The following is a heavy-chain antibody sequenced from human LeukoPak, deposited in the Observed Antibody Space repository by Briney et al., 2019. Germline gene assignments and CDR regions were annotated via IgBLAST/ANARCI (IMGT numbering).Heavy chain of an antibody. D-gene: IGHD1-26*01. CDR3: ARVGGSFPSALDF. Sequence: PGESLKISCKGSGYTFTSYWIGLVRQMPGEGLELMGVIYPPDSDTRYSPSFQGQVTISADRFISTAYVQWRSLKASDTAFYYCARVGGSFPSALDFWGQGTLVTVSS. CDR2: IYPPDSDT. CDR1: GYTFTSYW. J-gene: IGHJ4*02. V-gene: IGHV5-51*01.